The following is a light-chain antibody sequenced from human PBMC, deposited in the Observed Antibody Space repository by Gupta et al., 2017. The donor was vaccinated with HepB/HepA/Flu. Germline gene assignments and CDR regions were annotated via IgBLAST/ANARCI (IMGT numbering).Light chain of an antibody. J-gene: IGKJ4*01. CDR2: WAS. CDR1: QSVLFSSNNKNY. Sequence: DLVMTPSPDSLAVSLGDSATVNCKSSQSVLFSSNNKNYFAWYQQKAGQPPKLLIYWASARESGVPDRFSGSGSGTDFTLTISSLQAEDVAVYYCQQYLRAPPTFGGGTRVEIK. CDR3: QQYLRAPPT. V-gene: IGKV4-1*01.